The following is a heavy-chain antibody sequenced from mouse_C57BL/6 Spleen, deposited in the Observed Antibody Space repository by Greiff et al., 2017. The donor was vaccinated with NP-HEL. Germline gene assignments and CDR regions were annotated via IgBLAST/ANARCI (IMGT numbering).Heavy chain of an antibody. V-gene: IGHV1-50*01. CDR2: IDPSDSYT. Sequence: QVQLQQPGAELVKPGASVKLSCKASGYTFTSYWMQWVKQRPGQGLEWIGKIDPSDSYTNYNQKFKGKATLTVDTSSSTAYMQLSSLTSEDSAVYYCADRYFDVWGTGTTVTVSS. CDR3: ADRYFDV. CDR1: GYTFTSYW. J-gene: IGHJ1*03.